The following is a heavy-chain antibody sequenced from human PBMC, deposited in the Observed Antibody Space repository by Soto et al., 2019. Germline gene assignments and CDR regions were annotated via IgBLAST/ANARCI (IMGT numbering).Heavy chain of an antibody. D-gene: IGHD6-6*01. Sequence: ASVKVSCKASGYTFTSYAMHWVRQAPGQRLEWMGWINAGNGNTKYSQKFQGRVTITRDTSASTAYMELSSLRSEDTAVYYCARCGIAAPVITDHYYYYGMEVWGQGTMVTVS. J-gene: IGHJ6*01. CDR3: ARCGIAAPVITDHYYYYGMEV. CDR2: INAGNGNT. CDR1: GYTFTSYA. V-gene: IGHV1-3*01.